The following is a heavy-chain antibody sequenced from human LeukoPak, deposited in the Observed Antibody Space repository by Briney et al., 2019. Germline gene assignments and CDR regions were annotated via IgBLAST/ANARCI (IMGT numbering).Heavy chain of an antibody. J-gene: IGHJ4*02. CDR2: ISADGGST. Sequence: GGSLRLSCVASGLNFDDSAMHWVRQAPGKGLEWVSLISADGGSTFSADSVKGRFSISRDNRKNSLYLQMNSLRSEDTAMYYCAKESGKFDYWGQGTLVAVSS. CDR1: GLNFDDSA. CDR3: AKESGKFDY. V-gene: IGHV3-43*02.